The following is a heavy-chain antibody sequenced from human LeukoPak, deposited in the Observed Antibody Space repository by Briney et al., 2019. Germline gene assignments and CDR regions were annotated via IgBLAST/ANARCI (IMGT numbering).Heavy chain of an antibody. J-gene: IGHJ5*02. V-gene: IGHV4-34*01. Sequence: PSETLSLTCAVYGGSFSGYYWSWIRQPPGKGLEWIGEINHSGSTNYNPSLKSRVTISVDTSKNQFSLKLSSVTAADTAVYCCARVWSSSWYKVLGNWFDPWGQGTLVTVSS. CDR2: INHSGST. D-gene: IGHD6-13*01. CDR1: GGSFSGYY. CDR3: ARVWSSSWYKVLGNWFDP.